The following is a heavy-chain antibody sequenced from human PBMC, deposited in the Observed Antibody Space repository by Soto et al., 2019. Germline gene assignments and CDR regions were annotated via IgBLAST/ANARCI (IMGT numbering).Heavy chain of an antibody. CDR3: ARSVAVPGAHIDY. CDR1: GGSISGSY. Sequence: KTSETLSLTCSVSGGSISGSYWSWIRQSPGKGLEWLGYVYYTGSTNYSPSLRSRVSISVDTSKNEFSLRLSSVTAADPAVYFCARSVAVPGAHIDYWGQGTQVTVSS. CDR2: VYYTGST. J-gene: IGHJ4*02. D-gene: IGHD6-19*01. V-gene: IGHV4-59*01.